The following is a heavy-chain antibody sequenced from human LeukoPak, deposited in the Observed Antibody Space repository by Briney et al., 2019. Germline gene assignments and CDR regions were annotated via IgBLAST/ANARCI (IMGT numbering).Heavy chain of an antibody. CDR1: ALAFSSNW. Sequence: GGSLRLSCVPSALAFSSNWMSWVRQAPGKGLEWVASIKEDGSETYYVDSVKGRFNISRDNAKNSLYLQMSSLRAEDTAVYYCARDLHPRYYLPDYWGQGTLVTVSS. J-gene: IGHJ4*02. D-gene: IGHD1-26*01. CDR2: IKEDGSET. CDR3: ARDLHPRYYLPDY. V-gene: IGHV3-7*04.